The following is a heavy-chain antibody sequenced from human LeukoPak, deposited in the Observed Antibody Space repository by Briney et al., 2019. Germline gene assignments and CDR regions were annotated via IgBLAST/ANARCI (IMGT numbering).Heavy chain of an antibody. CDR2: IYYNGST. J-gene: IGHJ4*02. CDR1: GGSFSGYY. Sequence: SETLSLTCAVYGGSFSGYYWGWIRQPPGKGLEWIGSIYYNGSTYYNPSLKGRVTISVDTSKNQFSLKLSSVTAADTAVYYCARAAYYDFWSGSKGYYFDYWGQGTLVTVSS. CDR3: ARAAYYDFWSGSKGYYFDY. D-gene: IGHD3-3*01. V-gene: IGHV4-34*01.